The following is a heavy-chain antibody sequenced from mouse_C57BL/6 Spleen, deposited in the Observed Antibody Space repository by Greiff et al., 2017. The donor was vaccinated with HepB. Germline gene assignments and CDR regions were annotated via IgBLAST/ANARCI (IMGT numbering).Heavy chain of an antibody. CDR2: IYPSDSET. CDR1: GYTFTSYW. J-gene: IGHJ4*01. D-gene: IGHD3-2*02. V-gene: IGHV1-61*01. CDR3: AIRLRDAMDY. Sequence: QVQLQQPGAELVRPGSSVKLSCKASGYTFTSYWMDWVKQRPGQGLEWIGNIYPSDSETHYNQKFKDKATLTVDKSSSTAYMQLSSLTSEDSAVYYCAIRLRDAMDYWGQGTSVTVSS.